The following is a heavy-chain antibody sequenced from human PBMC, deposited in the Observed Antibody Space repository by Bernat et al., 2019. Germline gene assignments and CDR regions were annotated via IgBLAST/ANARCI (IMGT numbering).Heavy chain of an antibody. D-gene: IGHD1-20*01. CDR3: ARANSNTLKYSYYYYYMDV. V-gene: IGHV3-7*03. CDR2: IRQDGSEK. Sequence: EVQLVESGGGLVQPGGSLRLSCAASGFTFSSYWMSWVRQAPGKGLEWVANIRQDGSEKYYVDSVKGRFTISRDNAKNSLYLQMNSLRAEDTGVYYCARANSNTLKYSYYYYYMDVWGQGTTVTVSS. CDR1: GFTFSSYW. J-gene: IGHJ6*03.